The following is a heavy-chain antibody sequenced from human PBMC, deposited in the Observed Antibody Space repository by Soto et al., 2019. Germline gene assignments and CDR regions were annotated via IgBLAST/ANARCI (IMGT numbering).Heavy chain of an antibody. CDR1: GYTFTSYG. J-gene: IGHJ4*02. D-gene: IGHD3-10*01. CDR2: ISAYNGNT. CDR3: ARMSGVAAWSSFDY. Sequence: VASVKVSCKASGYTFTSYGISWVRQAPGQGLEWMGWISAYNGNTNYAQKLQGRVTMTTDTSTSTAYMELRSLRSDDTAVYYCARMSGVAAWSSFDYWGQGTLVTVSA. V-gene: IGHV1-18*01.